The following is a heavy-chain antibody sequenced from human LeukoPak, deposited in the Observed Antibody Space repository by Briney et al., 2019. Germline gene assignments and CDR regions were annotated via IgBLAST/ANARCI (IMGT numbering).Heavy chain of an antibody. CDR1: GFSFSSYA. D-gene: IGHD3-10*01. CDR2: IFGNGGTT. V-gene: IGHV3-23*01. Sequence: GGSLRLSCAASGFSFSSYAMNWVRQAPGKGLEWVSIIFGNGGTTYYADSVKGRFTVSRDNSKDTLYLQMNDLRPDDTAIYYCAKRNTMVRGGPCFDYWGQGLLVTVSS. J-gene: IGHJ4*02. CDR3: AKRNTMVRGGPCFDY.